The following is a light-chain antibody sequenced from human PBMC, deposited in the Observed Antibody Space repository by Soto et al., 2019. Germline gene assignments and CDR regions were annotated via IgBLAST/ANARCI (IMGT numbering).Light chain of an antibody. Sequence: QSVLTQPASVSGSPGQSITISCTGTSSDIGAYNSVSWYQQHPGKAPKLIVFQVSFRPSAVSDRFSGSKSDNTASLTISGLQTEDEADYYCLSYTTSSTVVFGPGTKLTVL. CDR3: LSYTTSSTVV. V-gene: IGLV2-14*01. J-gene: IGLJ1*01. CDR2: QVS. CDR1: SSDIGAYNS.